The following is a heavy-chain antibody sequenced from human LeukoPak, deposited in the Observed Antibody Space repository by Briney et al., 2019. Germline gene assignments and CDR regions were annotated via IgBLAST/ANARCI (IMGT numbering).Heavy chain of an antibody. Sequence: SETLSLTCTVSGGSISSGDYYWSWIRQPPGKGLEWIGYIYYSGSTYYNPSLKSRVTISVDTSKNQFSLKLSSVTAADTAVYYCARAPLIPLRGIDYWGQGTLVTVSS. J-gene: IGHJ4*02. CDR1: GGSISSGDYY. D-gene: IGHD2-21*01. CDR3: ARAPLIPLRGIDY. V-gene: IGHV4-30-4*08. CDR2: IYYSGST.